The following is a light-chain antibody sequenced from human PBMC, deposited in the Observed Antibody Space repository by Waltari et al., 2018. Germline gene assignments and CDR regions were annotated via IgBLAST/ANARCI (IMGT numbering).Light chain of an antibody. CDR1: QSVSRT. CDR3: QHYVRLPVT. Sequence: EIVLTQSTGTLSLSLGERVTLSCRASQSVSRTLAWYQQKPGQAPRLLMYGASNRATGIPDRFSGSGSGTDFSLTISRLEPEDFAVYYCQHYVRLPVTFGQGTKVEIK. J-gene: IGKJ1*01. CDR2: GAS. V-gene: IGKV3-20*01.